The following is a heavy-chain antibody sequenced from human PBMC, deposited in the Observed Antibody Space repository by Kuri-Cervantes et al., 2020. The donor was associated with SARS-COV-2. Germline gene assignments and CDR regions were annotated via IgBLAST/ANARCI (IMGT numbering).Heavy chain of an antibody. V-gene: IGHV3-15*07. CDR1: GFTFSNAW. CDR3: TTIRGSRY. J-gene: IGHJ4*02. CDR2: IKSKTDGGTT. Sequence: SLNISCASSGFTFSNAWMNWVRQAPEKGLEWGGRIKSKTDGGTTDYAAPVKGRFTISRDDSKNTLYLQMNSLKAEDTAVYYCTTIRGSRYWGQGTLVTVSS.